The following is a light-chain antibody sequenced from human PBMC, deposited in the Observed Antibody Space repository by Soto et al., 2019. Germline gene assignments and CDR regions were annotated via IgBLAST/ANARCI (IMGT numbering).Light chain of an antibody. CDR2: AAS. J-gene: IGKJ4*01. V-gene: IGKV3-15*01. Sequence: EIEISLSPATLSLATGERVTLSCRASESVSTNLAWYQQKAGQAPRLLIYAASTRATGIPARFSGSGSGTEFTLTISSLQSEDFAVYYCQQYNNLPLTFGGGTKVDIK. CDR3: QQYNNLPLT. CDR1: ESVSTN.